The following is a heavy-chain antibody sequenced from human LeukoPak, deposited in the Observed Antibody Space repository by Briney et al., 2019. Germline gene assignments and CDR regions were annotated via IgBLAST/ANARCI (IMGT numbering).Heavy chain of an antibody. V-gene: IGHV3-7*01. CDR3: ARDRAVPAAISGGMDV. D-gene: IGHD2-2*02. Sequence: GGSLRLSCAASGFTFSSTWMHWVRQAPGKGLEWVGNIKQDGSEKYYVDSVKGRFTISRDNAKNSLYLQMNSLRAEDTAVYYCARDRAVPAAISGGMDVWGQGTTVTVSS. J-gene: IGHJ6*02. CDR1: GFTFSSTW. CDR2: IKQDGSEK.